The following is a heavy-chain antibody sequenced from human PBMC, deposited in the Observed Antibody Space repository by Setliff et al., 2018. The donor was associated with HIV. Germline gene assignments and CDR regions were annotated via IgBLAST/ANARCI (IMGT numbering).Heavy chain of an antibody. V-gene: IGHV4-34*01. Sequence: PSETLSLTCAVYGGSFGDYYWSWIRQPPGKGLEWIGEINHSGSTNYNPSLKSRVTISVDTSKNQFSLRLNSVTAADTAVDYGARGRPSSSWYFNAFEIWGQGTMVTVSS. CDR1: GGSFGDYY. CDR2: INHSGST. J-gene: IGHJ3*02. CDR3: ARGRPSSSWYFNAFEI. D-gene: IGHD6-13*01.